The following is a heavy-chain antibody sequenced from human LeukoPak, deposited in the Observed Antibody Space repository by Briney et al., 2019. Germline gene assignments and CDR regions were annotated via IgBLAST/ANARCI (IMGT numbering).Heavy chain of an antibody. CDR2: IYTSGST. J-gene: IGHJ5*02. CDR1: GGSISSGGYS. V-gene: IGHV4-61*02. D-gene: IGHD6-19*01. CDR3: ARDLGYSSGWYEVNWFDP. Sequence: SQTLSLTCAVSGGSISSGGYSWSWIRQPAGKGLEWIGRIYTSGSTNYNPSLKSRVTMSVDTSKNQFSLKLSSVTAADTAVYYCARDLGYSSGWYEVNWFDPWGQGTLVTVSS.